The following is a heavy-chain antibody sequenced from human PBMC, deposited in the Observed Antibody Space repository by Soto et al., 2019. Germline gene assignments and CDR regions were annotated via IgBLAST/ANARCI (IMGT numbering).Heavy chain of an antibody. Sequence: QVQLVESGGGVVQPGRSLRLSCAASGFTFSSYGMHWVRQAPGKGLEWVAVIWYDGSNKYYADSVKGRFTISRDNSKNPLYRQMNSLRADETDVSYCARDTPFRYGECAFDIWCQGTLVTVSS. J-gene: IGHJ3*02. CDR3: ARDTPFRYGECAFDI. V-gene: IGHV3-33*01. D-gene: IGHD4-17*01. CDR1: GFTFSSYG. CDR2: IWYDGSNK.